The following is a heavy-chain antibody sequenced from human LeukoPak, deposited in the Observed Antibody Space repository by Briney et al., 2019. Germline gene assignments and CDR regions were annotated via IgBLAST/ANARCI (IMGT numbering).Heavy chain of an antibody. CDR3: ARGIVVVPAAHYYYYYGMDV. CDR2: ISAYNGNT. D-gene: IGHD2-2*01. V-gene: IGHV1-18*04. CDR1: GYTFTSYG. Sequence: GASVKVSCKASGYTFTSYGISWVRQAPGQGLEWMGWISAYNGNTNYAQRLQGRVTMTTDTSTSTAYMELRSLRSDDTAVYYCARGIVVVPAAHYYYYYGMDVWGKGTTVTVSS. J-gene: IGHJ6*04.